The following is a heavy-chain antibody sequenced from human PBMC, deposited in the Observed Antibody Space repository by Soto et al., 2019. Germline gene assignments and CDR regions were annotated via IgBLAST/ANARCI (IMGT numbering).Heavy chain of an antibody. J-gene: IGHJ4*02. Sequence: EVQLLESGGALVQPGGSLRLSCAASTLTLSSYAMSWVRQAPGKGLEWVSSISGSGGITYYADSVKGRFTISRDNFKNSLYLQMNSLRADGTAVYYCAKHRARGYFDYWGQGTLVTVSS. D-gene: IGHD2-15*01. CDR2: ISGSGGIT. V-gene: IGHV3-23*01. CDR3: AKHRARGYFDY. CDR1: TLTLSSYA.